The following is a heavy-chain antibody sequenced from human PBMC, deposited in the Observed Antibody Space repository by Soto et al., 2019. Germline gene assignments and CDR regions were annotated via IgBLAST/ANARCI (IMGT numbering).Heavy chain of an antibody. CDR2: IYYSGST. CDR3: AREHAGAAQGFDP. CDR1: DGSISSRDYY. Sequence: SETLSLTCTVSDGSISSRDYYWSWIRQPPGKGLEWIGYIYYSGSTYYNPSLKSRVTISVDTSKNQFSLKLSSVTAADTAVYYCAREHAGAAQGFDPWGQGPLVTVSS. J-gene: IGHJ5*02. D-gene: IGHD6-13*01. V-gene: IGHV4-30-4*01.